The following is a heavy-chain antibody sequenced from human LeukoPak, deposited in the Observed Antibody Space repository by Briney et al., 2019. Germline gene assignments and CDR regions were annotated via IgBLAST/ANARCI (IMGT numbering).Heavy chain of an antibody. CDR2: ISGSGGST. CDR3: ARLVIDSPSSYYMDV. CDR1: GFTFSSYG. V-gene: IGHV3-23*01. J-gene: IGHJ6*03. Sequence: GGSLRLSCAASGFTFSSYGMSWVRQTPGKGLEWVSVISGSGGSTYYTDSVKGRFTISRDNAKNSLFLQMTSLRDEDTAVYYCARLVIDSPSSYYMDVWGNGTTVTVSS. D-gene: IGHD2-21*01.